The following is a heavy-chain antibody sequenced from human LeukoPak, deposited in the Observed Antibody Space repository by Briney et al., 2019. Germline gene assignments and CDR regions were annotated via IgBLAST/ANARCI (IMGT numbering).Heavy chain of an antibody. Sequence: PSWTLSLTCAVSGGSISSTNWWSWVRQSPGKGLEWIGEIYHSGSTNYKPSLRSRVTISIDTSKKQFSLRVNSVTAADTAVYYCARLPLGAFGEVLNFDYWGQGNLVTVSP. J-gene: IGHJ4*02. D-gene: IGHD3-10*01. CDR3: ARLPLGAFGEVLNFDY. CDR2: IYHSGST. V-gene: IGHV4-4*02. CDR1: GGSISSTNW.